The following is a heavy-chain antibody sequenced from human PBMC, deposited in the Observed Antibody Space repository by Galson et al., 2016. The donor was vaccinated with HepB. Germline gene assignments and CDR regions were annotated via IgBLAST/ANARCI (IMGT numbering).Heavy chain of an antibody. CDR1: GFTFSNCP. J-gene: IGHJ4*02. V-gene: IGHV3-23*01. CDR2: ILGDGDTT. Sequence: SLRLSCAASGFTFSNCPMIWVRQAPGKGLEWVSGILGDGDTTYYADSVKGRFTISRDNSKNALFLQMYGLRAEDTAVYHCAKAEKWEHDFWGQGTLVTVSS. CDR3: AKAEKWEHDF. D-gene: IGHD1/OR15-1a*01.